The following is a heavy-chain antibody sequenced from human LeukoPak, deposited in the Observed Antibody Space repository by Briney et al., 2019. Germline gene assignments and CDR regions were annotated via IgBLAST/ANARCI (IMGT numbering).Heavy chain of an antibody. Sequence: ASVKVSCKASGYTFTGYYIHWVRQAPGQGLEWMGRINPKTGVTNYAQKFQDRVTMTRDTSISTAYMELSRLRPDDTAVYYCARDKMVEMATLDYWGQGTLVTVSS. V-gene: IGHV1-2*06. CDR1: GYTFTGYY. D-gene: IGHD5-24*01. J-gene: IGHJ4*02. CDR3: ARDKMVEMATLDY. CDR2: INPKTGVT.